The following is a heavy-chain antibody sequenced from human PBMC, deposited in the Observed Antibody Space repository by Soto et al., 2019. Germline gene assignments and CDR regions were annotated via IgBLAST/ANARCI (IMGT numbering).Heavy chain of an antibody. Sequence: QVQLQESGPGLVKPSGTLSLTCGVSGDSFSSSNCWTWVRQPPGKGLEWIGDILHTGHTDYSPSLRSRVTISIDTSKKEFSLNLTSVTATDTAVYYCARSPRRVGGKWYLDYWGQGALVTVSS. CDR2: ILHTGHT. CDR1: GDSFSSSNC. V-gene: IGHV4-4*02. CDR3: ARSPRRVGGKWYLDY. D-gene: IGHD2-15*01. J-gene: IGHJ4*02.